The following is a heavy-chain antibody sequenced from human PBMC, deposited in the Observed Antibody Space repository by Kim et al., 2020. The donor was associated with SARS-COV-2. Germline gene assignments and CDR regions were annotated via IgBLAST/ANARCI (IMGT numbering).Heavy chain of an antibody. Sequence: SETLSLTCTVSGGSISSYYWSWIRQPPGKGLEWIGYIYYSGSTNYNPSLKSRVTISVDTSKNQFSLKLSSVTAADTAVYYCARAITMVRGVNHGRFDPWGQGTLVTVSS. V-gene: IGHV4-59*13. D-gene: IGHD3-10*01. CDR1: GGSISSYY. CDR3: ARAITMVRGVNHGRFDP. J-gene: IGHJ5*02. CDR2: IYYSGST.